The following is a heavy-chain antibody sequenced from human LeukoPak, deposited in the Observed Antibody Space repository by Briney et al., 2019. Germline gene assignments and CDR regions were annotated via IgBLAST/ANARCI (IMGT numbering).Heavy chain of an antibody. CDR1: GDSVSSNSAA. CDR3: ARDNYGGNSPYWYFDL. CDR2: TYYRSKLYN. J-gene: IGHJ2*01. D-gene: IGHD4-23*01. V-gene: IGHV6-1*01. Sequence: SQTLSLTCAISGDSVSSNSAAWNWIRQSPSRGLECLGRTYYRSKLYNDYTVSVKSRITINPDTSKNQFSLQLNSVTPEDTAVYYCARDNYGGNSPYWYFDLWGRGTLVTVSS.